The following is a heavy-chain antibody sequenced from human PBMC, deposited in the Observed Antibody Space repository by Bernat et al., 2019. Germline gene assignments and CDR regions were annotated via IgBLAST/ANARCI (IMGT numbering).Heavy chain of an antibody. CDR1: GFTLSVYW. Sequence: EVQLVESGGGLVQPGGSLRLSCAASGFTLSVYWINWVRQAPGKGLEWVVSINQDGSEKYYVDSVKGRFAISKDNTRNSADLQMKGLRAEDTAVYFCVRLDWVTPAYWGQGALVTVPS. CDR2: INQDGSEK. V-gene: IGHV3-7*03. J-gene: IGHJ4*02. D-gene: IGHD2-21*02. CDR3: VRLDWVTPAY.